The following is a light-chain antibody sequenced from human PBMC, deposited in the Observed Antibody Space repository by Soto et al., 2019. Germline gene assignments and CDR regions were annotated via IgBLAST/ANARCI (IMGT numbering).Light chain of an antibody. J-gene: IGKJ1*01. Sequence: EIVMTQSPATLSVSPGERATLSCRASQSVSKNLAWYQHKPGQAPRLLIYGVSTRATGIPARFSGSGSGTEFTLAISSLQSEDSAVYYCQQYNNWPPKTFGQGTKVEIK. CDR2: GVS. CDR1: QSVSKN. CDR3: QQYNNWPPKT. V-gene: IGKV3-15*01.